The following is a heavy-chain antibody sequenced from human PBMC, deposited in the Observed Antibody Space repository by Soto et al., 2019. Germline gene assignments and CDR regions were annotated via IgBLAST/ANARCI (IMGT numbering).Heavy chain of an antibody. CDR3: AKDKVPVVVTAPFDY. D-gene: IGHD2-21*02. CDR2: ISYDGSNK. CDR1: GFTFSSYG. Sequence: QVQLVESGGGVVQPGRSLRLSCAASGFTFSSYGMHWVRQAPGKGLEWVAVISYDGSNKYYADSVKGRLTISRDNSKNTLYLQMNNLRAEDTAVYYCAKDKVPVVVTAPFDYWGQGTLVTVSS. V-gene: IGHV3-30*18. J-gene: IGHJ4*02.